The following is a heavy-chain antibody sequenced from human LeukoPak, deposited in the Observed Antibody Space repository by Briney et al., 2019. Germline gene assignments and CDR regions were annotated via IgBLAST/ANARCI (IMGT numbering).Heavy chain of an antibody. CDR2: INPNSGGT. J-gene: IGHJ4*02. V-gene: IGHV1-2*02. Sequence: ASVKVSCKASGYTFTGYYMHWVRQAPGQGLEWMGWINPNSGGTNYAQKFQGRVTMTRNTSISTAYMELSSLRSEDTAVYYCARRSMVRGAIGYWGQGTLVTVSS. CDR1: GYTFTGYY. CDR3: ARRSMVRGAIGY. D-gene: IGHD3-10*01.